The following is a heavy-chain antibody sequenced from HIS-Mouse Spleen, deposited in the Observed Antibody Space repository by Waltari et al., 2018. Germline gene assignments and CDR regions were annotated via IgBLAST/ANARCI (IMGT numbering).Heavy chain of an antibody. CDR3: ARASRDLLLPRYFDL. Sequence: QVQLQESGPGLVKPSETLSLTCPVSGGSISSYSWSWIRQPPGKGLEWSGYYSGSTNYHPSRKSRVTISVDTSKNQFSLKLSSVTAADTAVYYCARASRDLLLPRYFDLWGRGTLVTVSS. CDR1: GGSISSYS. V-gene: IGHV4-59*01. CDR2: YYSGST. J-gene: IGHJ2*01.